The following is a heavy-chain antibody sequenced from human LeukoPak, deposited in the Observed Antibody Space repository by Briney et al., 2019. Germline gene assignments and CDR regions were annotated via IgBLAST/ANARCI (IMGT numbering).Heavy chain of an antibody. Sequence: GGSLRLSCAASGFTFSSYAMSWVRQAPGKGLEWVSAISGSGGSTYYADSEKGRFTISRDNSKNTLYLQMNSLRAEDTAVYYCAKGVGATLRYFDYWGQGTLVTVSS. V-gene: IGHV3-23*01. CDR3: AKGVGATLRYFDY. CDR1: GFTFSSYA. J-gene: IGHJ4*02. CDR2: ISGSGGST. D-gene: IGHD1-26*01.